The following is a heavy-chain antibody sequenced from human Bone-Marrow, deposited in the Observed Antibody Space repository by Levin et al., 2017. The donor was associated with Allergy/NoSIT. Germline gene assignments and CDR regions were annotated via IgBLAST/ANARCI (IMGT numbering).Heavy chain of an antibody. J-gene: IGHJ3*02. D-gene: IGHD3-16*01. CDR2: IYPDDSDT. Sequence: GESLKISCKASGYSFTSYWIGWVRQMPGKGLEWMGIIYPDDSDTKYRPAFQGQVTISADKSITTAYLQWNSLRISDSAMYFCETASGDVWARCFDIWGQGTKVTVSS. V-gene: IGHV5-51*01. CDR1: GYSFTSYW. CDR3: ETASGDVWARCFDI.